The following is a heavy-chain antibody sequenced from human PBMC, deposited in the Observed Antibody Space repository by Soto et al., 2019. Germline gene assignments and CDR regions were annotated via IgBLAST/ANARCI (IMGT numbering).Heavy chain of an antibody. Sequence: EVQLVESGGGLVQPGGSLRLSCAASGFTFSSYAMHWVRQAPGKGLEYVSAISSNGGSTYYANSVKGRFTISRDNSKNTLYLQMGSMRADDMAVDYCARQWLDSYYFDYWGQGTLVTVSS. J-gene: IGHJ4*02. CDR1: GFTFSSYA. CDR3: ARQWLDSYYFDY. V-gene: IGHV3-64*01. CDR2: ISSNGGST. D-gene: IGHD6-19*01.